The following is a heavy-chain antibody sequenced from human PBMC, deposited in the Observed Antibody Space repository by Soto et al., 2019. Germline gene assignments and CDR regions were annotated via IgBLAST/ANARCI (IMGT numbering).Heavy chain of an antibody. CDR3: ASSGRDLGSSSPKGKNYYSYYGLDV. CDR1: GGSLNSYY. D-gene: IGHD6-13*01. CDR2: VSSTGNT. Sequence: SETLSLTCTVSGGSLNSYYWTWIRQSPGKGLEWIGYVSSTGNTNYNPSLKSRVTISVDTSKNQVSLKVYSVTAADTALYYCASSGRDLGSSSPKGKNYYSYYGLDVWGQGTTVTVSS. J-gene: IGHJ6*02. V-gene: IGHV4-59*01.